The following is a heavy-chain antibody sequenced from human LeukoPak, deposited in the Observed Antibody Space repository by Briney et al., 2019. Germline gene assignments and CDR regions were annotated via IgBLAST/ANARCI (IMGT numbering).Heavy chain of an antibody. J-gene: IGHJ4*02. CDR3: ARGHSSSDY. CDR2: INHSGST. Sequence: SETLSLTCAVYGGSFSGYYWSWIRQPPGKGLEWIGEINHSGSTNYNPSLKSRVTISVDTSKNRFSLKLSSVTAADTAVYYCARGHSSSDYWGQGTLVTVSS. D-gene: IGHD6-13*01. CDR1: GGSFSGYY. V-gene: IGHV4-34*01.